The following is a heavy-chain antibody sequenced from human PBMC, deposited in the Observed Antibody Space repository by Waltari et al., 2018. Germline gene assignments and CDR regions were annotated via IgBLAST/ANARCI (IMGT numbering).Heavy chain of an antibody. J-gene: IGHJ5*02. V-gene: IGHV4-39*01. CDR1: GGSISSSSYY. CDR3: ARAELRFLEWLLAWFDP. Sequence: QLQLQESGPGLVKPSETLSLTCTVSGGSISSSSYYWGWIRQPPGKGLEWIGSIYYSGSTYYNPSLKSRVTISVDTSKNQFSLKLSSVTAADTAVYYCARAELRFLEWLLAWFDPWGQGTLVTVSS. D-gene: IGHD3-3*01. CDR2: IYYSGST.